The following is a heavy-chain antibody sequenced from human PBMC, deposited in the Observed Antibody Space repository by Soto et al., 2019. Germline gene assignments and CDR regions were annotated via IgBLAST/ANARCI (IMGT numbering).Heavy chain of an antibody. CDR3: ARLLAVAGTNY. CDR1: GFTFSTYW. J-gene: IGHJ4*02. Sequence: GGSLRLSCAASGFTFSTYWMHWVRQPPGKKLEWVSRINPDGSSTSYGDSVRGRFTISRDNAKNTVYLQMNSLRAEDTAIYYCARLLAVAGTNYWGQGALVTVSS. D-gene: IGHD6-19*01. CDR2: INPDGSST. V-gene: IGHV3-74*01.